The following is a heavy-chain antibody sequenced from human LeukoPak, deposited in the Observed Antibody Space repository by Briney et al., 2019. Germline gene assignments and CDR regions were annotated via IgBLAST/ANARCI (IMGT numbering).Heavy chain of an antibody. V-gene: IGHV4-59*08. Sequence: SETLSLTCTVSGGSISSHYWSWIRQPPGKGLEWIAYIYHTGTSNYNPSLKSRVTISVDTSKNQISLRLSSVTAADTAVYYCARQGIDAFDIWGQGTLVTVSS. J-gene: IGHJ3*02. CDR1: GGSISSHY. CDR3: ARQGIDAFDI. CDR2: IYHTGTS.